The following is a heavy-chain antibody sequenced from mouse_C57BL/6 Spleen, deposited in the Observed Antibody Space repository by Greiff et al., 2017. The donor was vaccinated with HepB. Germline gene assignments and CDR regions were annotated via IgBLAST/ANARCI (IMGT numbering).Heavy chain of an antibody. Sequence: EVKLMESGGGLVKPGGSLKLSCAASGFTFSDYGMHWVRQAPEKGLEWVAYISSGSSTIYYADTVKGRFTISSDNAKNTLFLQMTSLRSEDTAMYYCATYDYDGAIDYWGQGTSVTVSS. D-gene: IGHD2-4*01. CDR1: GFTFSDYG. CDR2: ISSGSSTI. V-gene: IGHV5-17*01. CDR3: ATYDYDGAIDY. J-gene: IGHJ4*01.